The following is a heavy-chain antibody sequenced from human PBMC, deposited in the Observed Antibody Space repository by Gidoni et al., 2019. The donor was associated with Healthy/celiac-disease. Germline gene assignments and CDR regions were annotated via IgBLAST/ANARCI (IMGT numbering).Heavy chain of an antibody. Sequence: QVQLVESGGGVVQPGRSLRLACAASGFTFSSYGMHWVRQATGKGLECVAFISYDGSNKYYADSVKGRFTISRDNSNNTLYLQMNSLRAEDTAVYYCAKGSMPGIAAPFDYWGQGTLVTVSS. D-gene: IGHD6-13*01. CDR1: GFTFSSYG. J-gene: IGHJ4*02. CDR3: AKGSMPGIAAPFDY. V-gene: IGHV3-30*18. CDR2: ISYDGSNK.